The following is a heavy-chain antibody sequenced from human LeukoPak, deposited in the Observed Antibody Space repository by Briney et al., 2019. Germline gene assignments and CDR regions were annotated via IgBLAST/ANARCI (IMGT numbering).Heavy chain of an antibody. Sequence: SETLSLTCAVYGGSFSGYYWSWIRQPPGKGLEWIGEINRSGSTNYNPSLKSRVTISVDTSKNQFSLKLSSVTAADTAVYYCARGIGRNQAVAQGYWGQGTLVTVSS. CDR1: GGSFSGYY. D-gene: IGHD6-19*01. J-gene: IGHJ4*02. V-gene: IGHV4-34*01. CDR2: INRSGST. CDR3: ARGIGRNQAVAQGY.